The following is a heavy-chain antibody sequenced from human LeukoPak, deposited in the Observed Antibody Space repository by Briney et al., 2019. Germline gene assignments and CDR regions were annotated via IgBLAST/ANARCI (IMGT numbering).Heavy chain of an antibody. Sequence: PSETLSLTCAVYGGSFSGYYWSWIRQPPGKGLEWIGYIYYSGSTNYNPSLKSRVTISVDTSKNQFSPKLRSVTAADTAVYYCARAGMVRGVKRANCFDYWGQGTLVTVSS. CDR1: GGSFSGYY. J-gene: IGHJ4*02. V-gene: IGHV4-59*08. CDR3: ARAGMVRGVKRANCFDY. D-gene: IGHD3-10*01. CDR2: IYYSGST.